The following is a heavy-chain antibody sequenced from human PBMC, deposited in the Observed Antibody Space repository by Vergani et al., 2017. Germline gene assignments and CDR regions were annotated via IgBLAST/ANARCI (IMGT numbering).Heavy chain of an antibody. Sequence: EVQLVESGGGLVKPGGSLRLSCAASGFTFSNAWMSWVRQAPGKGLEWVGRIKSKTDGGTTDYAAPGKGRFTISRDDSKNTLYLQINSLKTEDTAVYYCTTGLGYCSGGSCYWGQGTLVTVSS. V-gene: IGHV3-15*01. CDR3: TTGLGYCSGGSCY. CDR2: IKSKTDGGTT. J-gene: IGHJ4*02. CDR1: GFTFSNAW. D-gene: IGHD2-15*01.